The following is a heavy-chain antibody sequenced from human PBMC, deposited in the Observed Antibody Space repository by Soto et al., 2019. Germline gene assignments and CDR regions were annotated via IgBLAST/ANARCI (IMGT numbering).Heavy chain of an antibody. Sequence: SGPTLVNPTQTLTLTCTFSAFSLSTGGVGVGWIRQPPGKALEWLALIYWDDDKRYSPSLRSRLTITKDTSKNQVVLTMTNIDPVDTATYYCIQSRCGGDCLQSYASYYYGMDVWGQGTTVTVSS. V-gene: IGHV2-5*02. D-gene: IGHD2-21*02. J-gene: IGHJ6*02. CDR1: AFSLSTGGVG. CDR3: IQSRCGGDCLQSYASYYYGMDV. CDR2: IYWDDDK.